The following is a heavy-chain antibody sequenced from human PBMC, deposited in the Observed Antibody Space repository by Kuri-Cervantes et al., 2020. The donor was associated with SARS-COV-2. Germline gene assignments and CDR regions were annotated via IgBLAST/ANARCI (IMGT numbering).Heavy chain of an antibody. CDR1: GGSISNHY. CDR3: ARGGGGYILRPKYFDY. J-gene: IGHJ4*02. D-gene: IGHD5-12*01. Sequence: SETLSLTCIVSGGSISNHYWSWLRQPPGKGLEWIGEINHSGSTNYNPSLKSRVTIAVDTSKNQFSLKPSPVTAADTAVYNCARGGGGYILRPKYFDYWGRGTLVTVSS. CDR2: INHSGST. V-gene: IGHV4-34*01.